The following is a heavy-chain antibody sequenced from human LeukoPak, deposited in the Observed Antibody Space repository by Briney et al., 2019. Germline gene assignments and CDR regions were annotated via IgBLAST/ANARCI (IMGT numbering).Heavy chain of an antibody. D-gene: IGHD5-18*01. CDR1: GFTFSSYG. Sequence: PGGSLRLSCAASGFTFSSYGMHWVRQAPGKGLEWVAVIWYDGSNKYYADSVKGRFTISRDNSKNTLYLQMNSLRAEDTAVYYCAAVDTAMASADYWGQGTLVTVSS. CDR3: AAVDTAMASADY. V-gene: IGHV3-33*08. J-gene: IGHJ4*02. CDR2: IWYDGSNK.